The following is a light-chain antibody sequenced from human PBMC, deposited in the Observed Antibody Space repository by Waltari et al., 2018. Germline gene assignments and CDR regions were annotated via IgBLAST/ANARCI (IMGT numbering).Light chain of an antibody. V-gene: IGKV3-15*01. J-gene: IGKJ1*01. Sequence: EIVMTQSPATLSVSPGARATLSCRASHSISSHVAWYQQKPGQAPRLLIYGASTRATGIPARFSGSGSGTEFTLTINSLQSEDVAVYYCQQYNLWPPWTFGQGTKVEIK. CDR3: QQYNLWPPWT. CDR2: GAS. CDR1: HSISSH.